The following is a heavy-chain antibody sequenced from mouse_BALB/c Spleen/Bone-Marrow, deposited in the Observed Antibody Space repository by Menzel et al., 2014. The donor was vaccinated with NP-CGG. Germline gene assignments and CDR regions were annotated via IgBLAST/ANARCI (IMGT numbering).Heavy chain of an antibody. CDR1: GFSLTTYG. CDR3: ARNLYYGSSLYAMDY. CDR2: IWSGGST. D-gene: IGHD1-1*01. Sequence: QVQLKESGPGLVQPSQSLSIPCTVSGFSLTTYGVHWVRQSPGKGLEWLGVIWSGGSTDYNAAFISRLSITKDNSKSQVFFKMNSLQANDTSIYYCARNLYYGSSLYAMDYWGQGTSVTVSS. V-gene: IGHV2-2*02. J-gene: IGHJ4*01.